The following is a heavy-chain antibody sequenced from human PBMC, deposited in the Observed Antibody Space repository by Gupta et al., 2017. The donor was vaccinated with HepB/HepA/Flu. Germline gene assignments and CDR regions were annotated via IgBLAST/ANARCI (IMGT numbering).Heavy chain of an antibody. CDR2: FDPEDGET. CDR1: RYTLTELS. D-gene: IGHD3-22*01. V-gene: IGHV1-24*01. CDR3: ATGTGTYYYDSSGYPSSAEYFQH. Sequence: QVQLVQSGAEVKKPGASVKVSCKVSRYTLTELSMHWVRQAPGKGLEWMGGFDPEDGETIYAQKFQGRVTMTEDTSTDTAYMELSSLRSEDTAVDYCATGTGTYYYDSSGYPSSAEYFQHWGQGTLVTVSA. J-gene: IGHJ1*01.